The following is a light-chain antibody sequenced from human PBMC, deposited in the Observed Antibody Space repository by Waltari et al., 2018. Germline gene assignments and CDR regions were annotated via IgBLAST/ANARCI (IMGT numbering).Light chain of an antibody. J-gene: IGLJ3*02. CDR3: SSYTTSSTVV. Sequence: QSALTQPASVSGSPGQSITISCTGTSSDVGGYNYVSWYQQHPGKAPKLMFYEVSNRPSGLSNRFSGSKSGNTASLTISGLQAEDEADYYCSSYTTSSTVVFGGGTKLTVL. CDR2: EVS. V-gene: IGLV2-14*01. CDR1: SSDVGGYNY.